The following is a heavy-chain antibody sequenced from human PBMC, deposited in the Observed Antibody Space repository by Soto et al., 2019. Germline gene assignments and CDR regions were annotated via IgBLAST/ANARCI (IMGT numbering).Heavy chain of an antibody. D-gene: IGHD4-17*01. CDR3: VRRLTTTVTAMGY. CDR1: GFTFSPYA. J-gene: IGHJ4*02. Sequence: QVQLEESGGGVVQPGRSLRLSCKGSGFTFSPYAIQWVRQAPGKGLEWVAAISDDGTNKHTADSVKGRFTISRDNSRNTVYLQVNSLRVEDTAVYYCVRRLTTTVTAMGYWGQGTPVTVSS. V-gene: IGHV3-30-3*01. CDR2: ISDDGTNK.